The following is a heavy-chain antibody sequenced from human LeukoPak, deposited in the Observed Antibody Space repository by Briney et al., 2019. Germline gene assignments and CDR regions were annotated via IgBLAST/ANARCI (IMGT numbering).Heavy chain of an antibody. V-gene: IGHV4-34*01. CDR1: GGSFSGYY. CDR2: INLSGST. D-gene: IGHD3-16*01. CDR3: ARLAVGGYYFDY. Sequence: SETLSLTCAVYGGSFSGYYWSWIRQPPGKGLEWIGEINLSGSTNYNPSLKSRVTISVDTSKNQFSLKLSSVTAADTAVYYCARLAVGGYYFDYWGQGTLVTVSS. J-gene: IGHJ4*02.